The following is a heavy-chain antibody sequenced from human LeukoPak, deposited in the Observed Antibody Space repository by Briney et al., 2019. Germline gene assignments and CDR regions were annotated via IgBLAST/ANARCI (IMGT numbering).Heavy chain of an antibody. V-gene: IGHV3-30-3*01. Sequence: GRSLRLSCAASGFTFSSYAMHWVRQAPGKGLEWVAVISYDGSNKYYADSVKGRFTISRDNSKNTLYLQMNSLRAEDTVVYYCARDQVGRMVGERYWGQGTLVTVSS. CDR1: GFTFSSYA. CDR2: ISYDGSNK. D-gene: IGHD1-26*01. CDR3: ARDQVGRMVGERY. J-gene: IGHJ4*02.